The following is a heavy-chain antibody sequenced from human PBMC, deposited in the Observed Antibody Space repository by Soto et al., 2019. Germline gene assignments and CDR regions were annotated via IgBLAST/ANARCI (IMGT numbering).Heavy chain of an antibody. CDR3: VHGSYTRGQYDAFDV. V-gene: IGHV2-5*02. Sequence: QITLKESGPAVVKPTQTLTLTCTFSGFSLSTGGVLVGWVRQPPGEALEWLALIFGDGDERYSSSLTHRLIIAKDSSANHVVLRLANVDLVDSGTYYCVHGSYTRGQYDAFDVWGQGTLVTVSS. CDR2: IFGDGDE. J-gene: IGHJ3*01. D-gene: IGHD6-19*01. CDR1: GFSLSTGGVL.